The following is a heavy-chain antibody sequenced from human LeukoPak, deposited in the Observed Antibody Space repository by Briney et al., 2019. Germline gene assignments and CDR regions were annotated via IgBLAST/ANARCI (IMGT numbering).Heavy chain of an antibody. J-gene: IGHJ4*02. D-gene: IGHD2-8*01. V-gene: IGHV3-15*01. CDR1: GFTFTNAW. CDR2: FTSKTDGGTP. CDR3: TTDGACRLVRGSPPYYFDY. Sequence: GGSLRLSCAASGFTFTNAWMTWVRQAPGKGLEWVGRFTSKTDGGTPVSAAPMKGRFTISRDDSKNTVYLQINSQKPEDIAFYYCTTDGACRLVRGSPPYYFDYWVQGTLVTVSS.